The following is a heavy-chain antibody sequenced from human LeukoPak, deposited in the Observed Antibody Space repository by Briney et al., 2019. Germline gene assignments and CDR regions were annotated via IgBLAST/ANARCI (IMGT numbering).Heavy chain of an antibody. CDR2: ISSSSSYI. V-gene: IGHV3-21*01. CDR1: GFTFSSYS. CDR3: ARGSHGGSGSYTGNGNPDY. J-gene: IGHJ4*02. D-gene: IGHD3-10*01. Sequence: PGGSLRLSCAASGFTFSSYSMNWVRQAPGKGLEWVSSISSSSSYIYYADSVKGRFTISRDNAKNSLYLQMNSLRAEDTAVYYCARGSHGGSGSYTGNGNPDYWGQGTLVTVSS.